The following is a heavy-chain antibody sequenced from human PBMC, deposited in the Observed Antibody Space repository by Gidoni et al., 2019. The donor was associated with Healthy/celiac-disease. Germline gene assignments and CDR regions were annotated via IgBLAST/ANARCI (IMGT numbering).Heavy chain of an antibody. CDR1: GGSISSGSYY. CDR3: ARDKVGAGWFDP. CDR2: IYTSGST. D-gene: IGHD1-26*01. V-gene: IGHV4-61*02. J-gene: IGHJ5*02. Sequence: QVQLQESGPGLVKPSQTLSLTCTVSGGSISSGSYYWSWIRQPAGKGLEWIGRIYTSGSTNYNPSLKSRVTISVDTSKNQFSLKLSSVTAADTAVYYCARDKVGAGWFDPWGQGTLVTVSS.